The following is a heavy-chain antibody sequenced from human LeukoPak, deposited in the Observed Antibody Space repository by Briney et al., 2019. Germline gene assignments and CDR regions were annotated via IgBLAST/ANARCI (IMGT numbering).Heavy chain of an antibody. CDR1: GFTFSDYY. J-gene: IGHJ5*02. Sequence: PGGSLRLSCAASGFTFSDYYMSWIRQAPGKGLEWVPYISSSSYTNYADSVKGRFTISRDNAKNSLYLQMNSLRAEDTAVYYCARTLYSSSWFDPWGQGTLVTVSS. CDR2: ISSSSYT. CDR3: ARTLYSSSWFDP. D-gene: IGHD6-13*01. V-gene: IGHV3-11*06.